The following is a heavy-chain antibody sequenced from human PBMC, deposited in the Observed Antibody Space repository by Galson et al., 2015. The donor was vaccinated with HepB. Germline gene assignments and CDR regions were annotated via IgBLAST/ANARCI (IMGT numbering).Heavy chain of an antibody. CDR3: AKDFRKGLRYYSDSSGYFFLEN. Sequence: SLRLSCAGSGFSFSAYGMSWVRQAPGKGLEWVSGISSGGGTTHYAESVKGRFGVSRDNSQNMVYLQINSLRAEDTAVYFCAKDFRKGLRYYSDSSGYFFLENWGQGTLVTVSS. J-gene: IGHJ4*02. D-gene: IGHD3-22*01. CDR1: GFSFSAYG. CDR2: ISSGGGTT. V-gene: IGHV3-23*01.